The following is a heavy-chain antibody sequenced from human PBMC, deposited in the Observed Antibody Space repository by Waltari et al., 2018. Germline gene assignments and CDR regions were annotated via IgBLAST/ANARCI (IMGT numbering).Heavy chain of an antibody. V-gene: IGHV4-39*01. D-gene: IGHD6-13*01. CDR2: IYYSGST. Sequence: QLQLQESGPGLVKPSETLSLTCTVSGGSIRSSSYYCGWIRQPPGTGREWIGSIYYSGSTYYNPSLKSRVTISVDTSKNQFSLKLSSVTAADTAVYYCARRGYSSSWYVSYYYYGMDVWGQGTTVTVSS. J-gene: IGHJ6*02. CDR1: GGSIRSSSYY. CDR3: ARRGYSSSWYVSYYYYGMDV.